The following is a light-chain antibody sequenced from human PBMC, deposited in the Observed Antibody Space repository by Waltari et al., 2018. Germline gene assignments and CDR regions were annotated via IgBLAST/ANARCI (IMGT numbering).Light chain of an antibody. CDR3: QRYNSYPLYT. J-gene: IGKJ2*01. Sequence: DIQLTQSPSSLSASVGDRVTIKCRASQSIDYWLAWYQQRPGKAPKLLIHKISTLQSGVPSRFSGSGSGTEFTLTIASLQPDDFATYYCQRYNSYPLYTFGQGTRVGIK. CDR2: KIS. V-gene: IGKV1-5*01. CDR1: QSIDYW.